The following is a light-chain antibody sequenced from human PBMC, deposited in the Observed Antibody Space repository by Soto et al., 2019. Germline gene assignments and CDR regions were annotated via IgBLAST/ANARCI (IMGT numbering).Light chain of an antibody. CDR2: KAS. V-gene: IGKV1-5*03. CDR1: QTISSW. J-gene: IGKJ1*01. Sequence: IQLPHSPSTLSGSRGEGLPITCLATQTISSWLAWYQQKPGKAPKLLIYKASTLKSGVPSRFSGSGSGTDFTLTISCLQSEDFATYYCQQYYSYPRTFGQGTKV. CDR3: QQYYSYPRT.